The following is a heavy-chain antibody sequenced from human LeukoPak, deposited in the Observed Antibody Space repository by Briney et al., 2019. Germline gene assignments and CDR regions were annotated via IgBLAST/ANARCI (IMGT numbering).Heavy chain of an antibody. Sequence: GGSLRLSCAASGFTFSNYWMHWVRHAPGKGLVWVSRINTDESSTKYADSVKGRFTISRDNAKNTLYLQMNSLRAEDTAVYYCARGWSIGLAAAAEGYYYMDVWGKGTTVTVSS. CDR1: GFTFSNYW. CDR3: ARGWSIGLAAAAEGYYYMDV. D-gene: IGHD6-13*01. CDR2: INTDESST. V-gene: IGHV3-74*03. J-gene: IGHJ6*03.